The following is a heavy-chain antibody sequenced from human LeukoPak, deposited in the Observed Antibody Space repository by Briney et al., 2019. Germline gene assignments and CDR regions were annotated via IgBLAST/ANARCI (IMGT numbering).Heavy chain of an antibody. D-gene: IGHD3-10*01. CDR3: AKDSYASGRPLHTFDV. CDR1: GFTFSSYW. CDR2: ISGSGAST. V-gene: IGHV3-23*01. J-gene: IGHJ3*01. Sequence: GGSLRLSCAASGFTFSSYWMHWVRQAPGKGLEWVSAISGSGASTHYADSVKGQFTISRDNSKNTLFLQMNSLRAEDTAIYYCAKDSYASGRPLHTFDVWGQGTMVTVSS.